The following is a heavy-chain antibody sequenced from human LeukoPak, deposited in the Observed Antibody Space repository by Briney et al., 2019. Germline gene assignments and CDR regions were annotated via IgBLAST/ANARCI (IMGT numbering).Heavy chain of an antibody. CDR3: AKATSKTYYYCSGSHLGVY. CDR1: GFTFSSYA. J-gene: IGHJ4*02. V-gene: IGHV3-23*01. D-gene: IGHD3-10*01. Sequence: GGSLRLSCAASGFTFSSYAMSWVRQAPGKVLEWVSAISGSGGSTYYADSVKGRFTISRDNSKNTLYLQMNSLRAEDTAVYYCAKATSKTYYYCSGSHLGVYWGQGTLVTVSS. CDR2: ISGSGGST.